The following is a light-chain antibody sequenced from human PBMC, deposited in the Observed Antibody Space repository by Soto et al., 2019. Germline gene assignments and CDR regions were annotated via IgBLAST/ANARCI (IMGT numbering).Light chain of an antibody. CDR2: GVS. V-gene: IGKV2D-29*01. CDR3: MQSFELPRT. Sequence: DVVMTQTPLSLSVTPGQPASISCKSTQSLVHTAGETNLYWSLQRSGQPPQLLIYGVSNRFAGVADRFTGSGLGTDFTRTFSRVEAEDVGVYYCMQSFELPRTFGQGTRLESK. CDR1: QSLVHTAGETN. J-gene: IGKJ2*02.